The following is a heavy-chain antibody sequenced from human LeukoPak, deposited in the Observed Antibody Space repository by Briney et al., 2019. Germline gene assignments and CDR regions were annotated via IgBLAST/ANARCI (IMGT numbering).Heavy chain of an antibody. D-gene: IGHD3-22*01. CDR3: AKDSSSYDWGYMDV. V-gene: IGHV3-23*01. Sequence: SGGSLRLSCAASGFTFSTYAMSWVRQAPEKGLEWVSLIGGSDGRTRYADSVKGRFTISRDNSKNTLYLEMNSLRAEDTAVYYCAKDSSSYDWGYMDVWGKGTTVTISS. J-gene: IGHJ6*03. CDR2: IGGSDGRT. CDR1: GFTFSTYA.